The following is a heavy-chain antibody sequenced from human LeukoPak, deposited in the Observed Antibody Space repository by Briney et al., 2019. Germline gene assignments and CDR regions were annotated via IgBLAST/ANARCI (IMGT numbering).Heavy chain of an antibody. CDR1: GGSFSGYY. V-gene: IGHV4-59*01. CDR3: ARVKGREGSTVIIDY. J-gene: IGHJ4*02. Sequence: SETLSLTCAVYGGSFSGYYWSWIRQSPGKGLEWIGYISHSGSVSYNPSLKSRVTMSVDTSKNQFSLKLSSVTAADTAVYYCARVKGREGSTVIIDYWGQGTLVTVSS. D-gene: IGHD3-10*01. CDR2: ISHSGSV.